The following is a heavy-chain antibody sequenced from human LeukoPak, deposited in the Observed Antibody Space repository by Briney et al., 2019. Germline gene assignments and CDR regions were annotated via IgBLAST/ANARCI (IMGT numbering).Heavy chain of an antibody. J-gene: IGHJ4*02. CDR3: AADFDY. CDR1: GFTFSSYS. CDR2: ISSSSTTI. Sequence: GGSLRLSCAASGFTFSSYSMMWVRQAPGKGLEWVSYISSSSTTIHYADSVKGRFTISRDNAKNSVYLQMNSLRDEDTAVYYCAADFDYWGQGTLVTVSS. V-gene: IGHV3-48*02.